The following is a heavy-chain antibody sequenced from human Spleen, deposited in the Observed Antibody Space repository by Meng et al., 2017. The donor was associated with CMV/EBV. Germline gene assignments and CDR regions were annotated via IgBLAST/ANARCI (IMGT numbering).Heavy chain of an antibody. V-gene: IGHV1-18*01. J-gene: IGHJ4*02. CDR3: ARSVDSGSYSLCFDY. CDR2: ISGYNGRV. D-gene: IGHD1-26*01. CDR1: GYTFTSYG. Sequence: ASVKVSCKASGYTFTSYGVSWVRQAPGQGLEWMGWISGYNGRVNYVQKLQGRVTMTTDTSTSTAYMELRSLRSDDTAVYYCARSVDSGSYSLCFDYWGQGTLVTVSS.